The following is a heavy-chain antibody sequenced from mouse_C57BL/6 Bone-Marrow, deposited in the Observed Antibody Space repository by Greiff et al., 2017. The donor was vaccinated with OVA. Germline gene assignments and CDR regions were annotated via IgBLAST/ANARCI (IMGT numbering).Heavy chain of an antibody. CDR3: AREDDYARFAY. V-gene: IGHV1-81*01. Sequence: QVQLQQSGAELARPGASVKLSCKASGYTFTSYGISWVKQRTGQGLEWIGEIYPRSGNTYYNEKFKGKATLTADKSSSTAYMELRSLTSEDSAVYFCAREDDYARFAYWGQGTLVTVSA. J-gene: IGHJ3*01. CDR2: IYPRSGNT. D-gene: IGHD2-4*01. CDR1: GYTFTSYG.